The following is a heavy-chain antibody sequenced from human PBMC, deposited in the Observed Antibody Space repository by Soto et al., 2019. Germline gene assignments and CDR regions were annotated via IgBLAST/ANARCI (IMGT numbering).Heavy chain of an antibody. J-gene: IGHJ6*02. Sequence: LRLSCAASGFTFSSYAMSWVRQAPGKGLEWVSAISGSGGSTYYADSVKGRFTISRDNSKNTLYLQMNSLRAEDTAVYYCAVVPAETLYYYYGMDVWGQGTTVTVSS. D-gene: IGHD2-2*01. CDR2: ISGSGGST. CDR3: AVVPAETLYYYYGMDV. V-gene: IGHV3-23*01. CDR1: GFTFSSYA.